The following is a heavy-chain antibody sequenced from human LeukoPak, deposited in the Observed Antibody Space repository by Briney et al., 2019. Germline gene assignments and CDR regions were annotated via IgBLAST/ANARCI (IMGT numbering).Heavy chain of an antibody. J-gene: IGHJ4*02. CDR2: MNPNSGNT. Sequence: ASVKVSCKASGYTFTTHDINWVRQATGQGLEWMGWMNPNSGNTGYAHKFQGRVTMARNTAISTAYMELTSLRSDDTAVYYCARVAGPIDYWGQGTLVTVSS. CDR3: ARVAGPIDY. CDR1: GYTFTTHD. V-gene: IGHV1-8*01. D-gene: IGHD2-15*01.